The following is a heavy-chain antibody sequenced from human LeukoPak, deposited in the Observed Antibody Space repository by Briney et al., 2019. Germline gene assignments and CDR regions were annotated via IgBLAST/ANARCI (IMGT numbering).Heavy chain of an antibody. Sequence: GGSLRLSCAASGFTFSDYYMSWIRQAPGKGLEWISYIISSGSVMHYADSVKGRFTISRDNAKNSLSLQMNSLRAEDTAVYYCVKPSGDYDYFDSWGQGTLVTVSS. CDR2: IISSGSVM. D-gene: IGHD4-17*01. CDR1: GFTFSDYY. J-gene: IGHJ4*02. CDR3: VKPSGDYDYFDS. V-gene: IGHV3-11*01.